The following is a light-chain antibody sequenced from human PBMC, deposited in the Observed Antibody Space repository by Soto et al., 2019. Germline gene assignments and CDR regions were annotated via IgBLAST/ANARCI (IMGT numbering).Light chain of an antibody. CDR2: AAS. Sequence: DIQMNQSPSSLSASVGARVTITCRASQSISSYLNWYQQKPGKAPKLLIYAASSLQSGVPSRFSGSGSGTEFTLTISSLQPEDFTTYYCQQRYSTPRSFGQGTQVEIK. CDR3: QQRYSTPRS. J-gene: IGKJ1*01. V-gene: IGKV1-39*01. CDR1: QSISSY.